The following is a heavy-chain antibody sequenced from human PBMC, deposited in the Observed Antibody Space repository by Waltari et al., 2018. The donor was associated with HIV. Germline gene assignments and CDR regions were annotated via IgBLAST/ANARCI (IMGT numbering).Heavy chain of an antibody. J-gene: IGHJ2*01. CDR2: IYPGDSDT. V-gene: IGHV5-51*03. CDR1: GYSFTSYW. D-gene: IGHD5-12*01. CDR3: ARGQRGYSGYDPPLPFDL. Sequence: EVQLVQSGAEVKTPGESLKISCKGSGYSFTSYWIGWVRLVPGKGLEWMGIIYPGDSDTRYSPSFQGQVTISADKSISTAYLQWSSLKASDTAMYYCARGQRGYSGYDPPLPFDLWGRGTLVTVSS.